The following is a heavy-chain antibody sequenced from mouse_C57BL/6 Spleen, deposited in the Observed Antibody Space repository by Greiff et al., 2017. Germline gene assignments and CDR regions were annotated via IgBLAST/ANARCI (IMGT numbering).Heavy chain of an antibody. CDR1: GFNIKDYY. J-gene: IGHJ2*01. D-gene: IGHD1-1*01. CDR2: IDPEDGDT. V-gene: IGHV14-1*01. Sequence: VQLQQSGAELVRPGASVKLSCTASGFNIKDYYMHWVKQRPEQGLEGIGRIDPEDGDTESAPKFQGKATMTADTSSHTAYLQLSSLPSEDTAVCYCTTKYYGSSPRDYWGQVATRTVS. CDR3: TTKYYGSSPRDY.